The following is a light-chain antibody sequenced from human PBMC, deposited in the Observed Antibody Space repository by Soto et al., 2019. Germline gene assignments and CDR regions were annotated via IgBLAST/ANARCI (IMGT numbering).Light chain of an antibody. CDR2: GAS. J-gene: IGKJ4*01. Sequence: DIVLTQSPGTLSLSPGERATLSCRASQPVAKNYLAWYQQQPGQAPRLLIFGASSRATGIPDRFSGSGSGTAFTLTINRLEPGDFALYYCQQYASAPLTFGGGTKVEIK. V-gene: IGKV3-20*01. CDR3: QQYASAPLT. CDR1: QPVAKNY.